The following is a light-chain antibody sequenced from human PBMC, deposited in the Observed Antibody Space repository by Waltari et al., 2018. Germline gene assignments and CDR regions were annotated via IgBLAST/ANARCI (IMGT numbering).Light chain of an antibody. CDR2: LVS. J-gene: IGKJ4*01. Sequence: DIVMTHSPLSLPVTPGETASISCRSSQSLLHSNGDTYLFWYLQNPGQSPQLLIYLVSNRDPGVPDRFNGSGSDIDFTLKIRRGEAEDVGFYDCMQGIGLPFIFGGGTKVEIK. CDR3: MQGIGLPFI. V-gene: IGKV2-40*01. CDR1: QSLLHSNGDTY.